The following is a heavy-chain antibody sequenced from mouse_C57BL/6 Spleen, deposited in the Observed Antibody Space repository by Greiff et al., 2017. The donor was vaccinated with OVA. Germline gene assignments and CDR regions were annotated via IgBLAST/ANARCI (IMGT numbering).Heavy chain of an antibody. Sequence: EVQGVESGGGLVKPGGSLKLSCAASGFTFSSYAMSWVRQTPEKRLEWVATISDGGSYTYYPDNVKGRFTISRDNAKNNLYLQMSHLKSEDTAMYYCARERAGKDYFDYWGQGTTLTVSS. CDR2: ISDGGSYT. CDR1: GFTFSSYA. CDR3: ARERAGKDYFDY. V-gene: IGHV5-4*01. J-gene: IGHJ2*01. D-gene: IGHD4-1*01.